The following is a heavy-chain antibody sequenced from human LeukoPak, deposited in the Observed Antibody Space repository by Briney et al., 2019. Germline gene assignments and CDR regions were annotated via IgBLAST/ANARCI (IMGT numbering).Heavy chain of an antibody. CDR3: ARDSSSWYDYYYYMDV. V-gene: IGHV1-69*05. D-gene: IGHD6-13*01. J-gene: IGHJ6*03. CDR2: IIPIFGTA. CDR1: GGTFSSYA. Sequence: GASVKVSCKVSGGTFSSYAISWVRQAPGQGLEWMGGIIPIFGTANYAQKFQGRVTITTDESTSTAYMELSSLRSEDTAVYYCARDSSSWYDYYYYMDVWGKGTTVTVSS.